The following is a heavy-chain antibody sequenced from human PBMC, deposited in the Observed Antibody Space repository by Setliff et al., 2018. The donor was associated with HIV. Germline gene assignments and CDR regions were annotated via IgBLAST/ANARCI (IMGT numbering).Heavy chain of an antibody. Sequence: ASVTVSCKASGYTFTSYPMHWVRQAPGQGLEWMGVINTSGGSAGYAEKFRGRVTMTRDTSTNTVYMDLRNLRSEDTAVYYCARNQGDASGWYAGYYWGHGTLVTVSS. V-gene: IGHV1-46*01. CDR1: GYTFTSYP. J-gene: IGHJ4*01. CDR2: INTSGGSA. D-gene: IGHD6-19*01. CDR3: ARNQGDASGWYAGYY.